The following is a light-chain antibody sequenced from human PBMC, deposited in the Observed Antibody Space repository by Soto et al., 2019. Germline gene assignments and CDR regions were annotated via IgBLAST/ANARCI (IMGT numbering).Light chain of an antibody. Sequence: EIVLTQSPGTLSLSPGERATLSCRASQSVSSSYLAWYHQKPGQAPRLLIYGASSRATGIPGRFSGSGSGRYFTLSISRLEPEDFAVYYYEQYGSSPRTFGQGTKVEIK. CDR3: EQYGSSPRT. CDR2: GAS. J-gene: IGKJ1*01. V-gene: IGKV3-20*01. CDR1: QSVSSSY.